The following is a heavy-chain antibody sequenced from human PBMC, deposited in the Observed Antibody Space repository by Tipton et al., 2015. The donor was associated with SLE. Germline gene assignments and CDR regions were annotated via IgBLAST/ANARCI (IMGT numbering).Heavy chain of an antibody. CDR1: GGSISSGSSY. V-gene: IGHV4-61*02. CDR3: ARGLFLDDFWSGAGRPYYMEV. J-gene: IGHJ6*03. D-gene: IGHD3-3*01. CDR2: IYKGGAT. Sequence: LRLSCTVSGGSISSGSSYWSWIRQPAGEGLEWIGRIYKGGATNFNPSLKSRVSMSIDTSKNQFYLRLNSVTAADTAVYYCARGLFLDDFWSGAGRPYYMEVWVKGTTVTVSS.